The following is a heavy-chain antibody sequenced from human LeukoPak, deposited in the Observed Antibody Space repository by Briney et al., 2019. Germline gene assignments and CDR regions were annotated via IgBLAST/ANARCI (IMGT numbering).Heavy chain of an antibody. J-gene: IGHJ4*02. CDR1: GFSLSTSGMC. V-gene: IGHV2-70*01. Sequence: SGPALVHPTQTLTLTFTFYGFSLSTSGMCVSWIRQPPGKALEWLALIDWDDDKYYNTSLKTTLTISKDTSKNQVVLTMTNMDPVDTATYYCALMSRGYGQFDYWGQGTLVTVSS. CDR2: IDWDDDK. D-gene: IGHD3-16*01. CDR3: ALMSRGYGQFDY.